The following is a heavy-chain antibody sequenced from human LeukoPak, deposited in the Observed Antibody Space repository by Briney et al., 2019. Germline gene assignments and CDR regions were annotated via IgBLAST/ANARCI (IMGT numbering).Heavy chain of an antibody. CDR1: GYSITAFW. V-gene: IGHV5-51*01. Sequence: GESREISCKGSGYSITAFWIVWVRQRPGQGLEWMGSVYPGDSETRYSPAFQGHVTVSSDKSINTAFLQWTTLKASDTAMYFCARRSDNFNYGLDVWGQGTTVSVS. D-gene: IGHD5-24*01. CDR2: VYPGDSET. CDR3: ARRSDNFNYGLDV. J-gene: IGHJ6*01.